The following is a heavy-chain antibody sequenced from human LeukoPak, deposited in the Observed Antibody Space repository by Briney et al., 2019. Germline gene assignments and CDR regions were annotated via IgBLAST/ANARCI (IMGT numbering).Heavy chain of an antibody. J-gene: IGHJ6*03. Sequence: PSETLSLTCDVYRGSLSGYYWNWIRQPPGKGLEWIGEINHSGSTNYNPSLKSRVTISLDTSKNQLSLKLSSVTAADTAVYYCARVVDPGGYYYFYYMDVWGKGTTVTVSS. CDR3: ARVVDPGGYYYFYYMDV. CDR2: INHSGST. CDR1: RGSLSGYY. V-gene: IGHV4-34*01. D-gene: IGHD3-16*01.